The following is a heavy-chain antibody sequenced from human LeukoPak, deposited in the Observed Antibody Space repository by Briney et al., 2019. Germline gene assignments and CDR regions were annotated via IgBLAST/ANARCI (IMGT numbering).Heavy chain of an antibody. D-gene: IGHD3-3*01. V-gene: IGHV3-23*01. J-gene: IGHJ4*02. Sequence: GGSLRLSCAASGFTFRDFGMHWVRQAPGKGLEWVSAISGSGGSTYYADSVKGRFTISRDNSKNTLYLQMNSLRAEDTAVYYCAKDLYYDFWSGYGTDYWGQGTLVTVSS. CDR3: AKDLYYDFWSGYGTDY. CDR1: GFTFRDFG. CDR2: ISGSGGST.